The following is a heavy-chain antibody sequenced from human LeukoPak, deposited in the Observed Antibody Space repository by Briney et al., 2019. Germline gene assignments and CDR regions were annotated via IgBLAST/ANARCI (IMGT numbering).Heavy chain of an antibody. D-gene: IGHD6-19*01. CDR2: IKQDGSEK. CDR1: GFTFSSYW. J-gene: IGHJ4*02. CDR3: AKVSYGGIAVVPDQTPLDY. V-gene: IGHV3-7*01. Sequence: PGGSLRLSCAASGFTFSSYWMSWVRQAPGKGLEWVANIKQDGSEKYYVDSVKGRFTISRDNAKNSLYLQMNSLRAEDTAVYYCAKVSYGGIAVVPDQTPLDYWGQGTLVTVSS.